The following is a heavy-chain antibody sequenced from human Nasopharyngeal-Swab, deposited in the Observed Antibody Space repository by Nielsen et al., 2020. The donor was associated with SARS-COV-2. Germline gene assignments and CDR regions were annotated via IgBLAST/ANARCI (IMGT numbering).Heavy chain of an antibody. J-gene: IGHJ4*02. V-gene: IGHV4-34*01. CDR3: ARGPAYSSSWYQFTGRFDY. CDR2: INHSGST. Sequence: SETLSLTCAVYGGSFSGYYWSWIRQPPGKGLEWIGEINHSGSTNNNPSLKSRVTISVDTSKNQFSLKLSSVTAADTAVYYCARGPAYSSSWYQFTGRFDYWGQGTLVTVSS. D-gene: IGHD6-13*01. CDR1: GGSFSGYY.